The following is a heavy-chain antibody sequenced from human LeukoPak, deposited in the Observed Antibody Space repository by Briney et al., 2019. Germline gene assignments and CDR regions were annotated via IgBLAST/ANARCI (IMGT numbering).Heavy chain of an antibody. CDR2: IYSSGST. J-gene: IGHJ4*02. Sequence: KPSETLSLTCTVSGGSISCANYYWSWIRQPAGKGLEWIGRIYSSGSTNYKSSLKSRVTISVDTSKNQFSLRLSSVTAADTAVYYCAREAVTTPYYFDYWGQGTLVTVSS. CDR3: AREAVTTPYYFDY. D-gene: IGHD4-17*01. V-gene: IGHV4-61*02. CDR1: GGSISCANYY.